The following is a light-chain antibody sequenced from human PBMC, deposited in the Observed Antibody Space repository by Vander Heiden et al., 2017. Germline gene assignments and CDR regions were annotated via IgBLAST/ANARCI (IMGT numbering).Light chain of an antibody. CDR2: DAS. V-gene: IGKV3-11*01. CDR3: QQRSSWPLT. J-gene: IGKJ4*01. CDR1: QSVGGY. Sequence: EIVFAQSPATLYLSPGERATLSCRASQSVGGYLAWYQQKPGQTPRLLIYDASNRATGIPARFSGSGSGTDFTLTISRLEPEDFAVYYCQQRSSWPLTFGGGTKVEIK.